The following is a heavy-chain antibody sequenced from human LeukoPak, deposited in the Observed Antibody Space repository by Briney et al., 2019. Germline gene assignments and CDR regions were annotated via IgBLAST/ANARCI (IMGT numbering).Heavy chain of an antibody. J-gene: IGHJ4*02. D-gene: IGHD6-19*01. Sequence: GGSLRLSCAASGFTFSSYSMNWVRQAPGKGLEWVSSISSSSSYIYYADSVKGRFTISRDNSKNTLYLQMNSLRAEDTAVYYCAKEYSSGWYYFDYWGQGTLVTVSS. CDR1: GFTFSSYS. CDR2: ISSSSSYI. CDR3: AKEYSSGWYYFDY. V-gene: IGHV3-21*01.